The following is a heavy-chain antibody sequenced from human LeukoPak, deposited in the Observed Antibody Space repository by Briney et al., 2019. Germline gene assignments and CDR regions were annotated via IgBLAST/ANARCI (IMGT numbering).Heavy chain of an antibody. CDR2: INPNSGGT. CDR3: ARDIVVVPAAPRGCDY. D-gene: IGHD2-2*01. Sequence: ASVKVSCKASGCTFTGYYMHWVRQAPGQGLEWMGWINPNSGGTNYAQKFQGRVTMTRDTSIRTAYMELSRLRSDDTAIYYCARDIVVVPAAPRGCDYWGQGTLVTVSS. V-gene: IGHV1-2*02. CDR1: GCTFTGYY. J-gene: IGHJ4*02.